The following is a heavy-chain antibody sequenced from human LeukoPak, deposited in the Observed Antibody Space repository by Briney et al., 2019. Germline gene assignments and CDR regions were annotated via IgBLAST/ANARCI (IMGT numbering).Heavy chain of an antibody. V-gene: IGHV4-59*01. Sequence: PSETLSLTCTVSGGSINSYYWSWIRQPPGKGLEWIGYIYYSGSTNYNPSLKSRVTISVDTSKNQFSLKLSSVTAADTAVYYCASSDTYCSGGSCPPNTFAAFDIWGQGTMVTVSS. D-gene: IGHD2-15*01. J-gene: IGHJ3*02. CDR1: GGSINSYY. CDR2: IYYSGST. CDR3: ASSDTYCSGGSCPPNTFAAFDI.